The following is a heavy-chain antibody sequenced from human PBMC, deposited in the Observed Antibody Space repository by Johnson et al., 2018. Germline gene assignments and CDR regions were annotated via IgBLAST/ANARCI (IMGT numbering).Heavy chain of an antibody. CDR3: ARDQGAYEGGMNLCQH. CDR2: ISSDGRSK. J-gene: IGHJ1*01. CDR1: GFTFSSYA. V-gene: IGHV3-30-3*01. D-gene: IGHD1-26*01. Sequence: QERLGEPGGGVVQPGRSLGLCCAASGFTFSSYAMHWVRQVPGKGLEWVAVISSDGRSKYYADAVKGRFTISRDNSKNTLYLQINSLRAEDTAVYNCARDQGAYEGGMNLCQHWGQGTLVTVSS.